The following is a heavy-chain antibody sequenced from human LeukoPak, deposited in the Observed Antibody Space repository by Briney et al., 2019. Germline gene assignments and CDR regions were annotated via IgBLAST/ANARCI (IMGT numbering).Heavy chain of an antibody. V-gene: IGHV3-7*01. CDR3: ARDGVPAALRPQDDY. Sequence: GGSLRLSCAASGFTFSSYWMSWVRQAPGKGLEWVANIKQDGSEKYYVDSVKGRFTISRDNAKNSLYLQMNSLRAEDTAVYYCARDGVPAALRPQDDYWGQGTLVTVSS. D-gene: IGHD2-2*01. CDR2: IKQDGSEK. CDR1: GFTFSSYW. J-gene: IGHJ4*02.